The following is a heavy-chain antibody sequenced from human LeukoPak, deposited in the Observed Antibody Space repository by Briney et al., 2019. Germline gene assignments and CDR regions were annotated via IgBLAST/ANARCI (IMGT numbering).Heavy chain of an antibody. D-gene: IGHD3-10*01. CDR1: GYTFTSYG. V-gene: IGHV1-8*01. Sequence: GASVKVSCKASGYTFTSYGINWVRQATGQGLEWMGWMNPNSGNTGYAQKFQGRVTMTRNTSISTAYMELSSLRSEDTAVYYCARPITMVRGNYYYGMDVWGQGTTVTVSS. J-gene: IGHJ6*02. CDR2: MNPNSGNT. CDR3: ARPITMVRGNYYYGMDV.